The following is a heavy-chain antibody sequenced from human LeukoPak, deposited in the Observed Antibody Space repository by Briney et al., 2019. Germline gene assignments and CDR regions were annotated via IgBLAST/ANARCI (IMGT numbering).Heavy chain of an antibody. Sequence: GGSLRLSCAASGFTFSSYSMNWVRQAPGKGLEWVSYISSSSSTIYYADSVKGRFTISRDNAKNSLYLQMNSLRAEDTAVYYCARALYSSSWFGFLDYWGQGTLVTVSS. V-gene: IGHV3-48*04. D-gene: IGHD6-13*01. CDR2: ISSSSSTI. CDR1: GFTFSSYS. CDR3: ARALYSSSWFGFLDY. J-gene: IGHJ4*02.